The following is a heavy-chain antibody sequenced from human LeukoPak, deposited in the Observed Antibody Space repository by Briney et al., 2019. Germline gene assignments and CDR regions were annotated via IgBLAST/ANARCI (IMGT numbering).Heavy chain of an antibody. CDR2: IKHNGDEL. CDR3: ARELRTFDS. CDR1: GFTFSSYW. J-gene: IGHJ4*02. V-gene: IGHV3-7*01. Sequence: GGSLRLSCAASGFTFSSYWMTWVRQAPGRGVVWVANIKHNGDELNYVDSVEDGFPISRDNAKNSLYLHMTSLRAEDTAVYYCARELRTFDSWGQGTLVTVSS. D-gene: IGHD3-16*01.